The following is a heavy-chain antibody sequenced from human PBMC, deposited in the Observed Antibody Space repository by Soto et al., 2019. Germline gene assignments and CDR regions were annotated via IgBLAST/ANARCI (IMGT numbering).Heavy chain of an antibody. V-gene: IGHV3-48*03. CDR2: ISSSGSTI. Sequence: EVQLVESGGGLVQPGGSLRLSCAASGFTFSSYEMNWVRQAPGKGLEWVSYISSSGSTIYYADSVKGRFTISRDNAKNSLYRKMNRLGAEDRVVYYWARDLGVPSPYSSGGYVDYWGQGPLVPVS. J-gene: IGHJ4*02. CDR1: GFTFSSYE. D-gene: IGHD6-25*01. CDR3: ARDLGVPSPYSSGGYVDY.